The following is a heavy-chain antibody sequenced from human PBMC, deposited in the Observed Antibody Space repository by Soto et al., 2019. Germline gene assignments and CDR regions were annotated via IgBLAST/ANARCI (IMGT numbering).Heavy chain of an antibody. CDR2: IDPSDSYT. V-gene: IGHV5-10-1*01. J-gene: IGHJ6*02. CDR1: GYSFTSYW. CDR3: ARLALPEYSSSHRRHYGMDV. Sequence: GESLKISCKGSGYSFTSYWISWVRQMPGKGLEWMGRIDPSDSYTNYSPSFQGHVTISADKSISTAYLQWSSLKASDTAMYYCARLALPEYSSSHRRHYGMDVWGQGTTVTVSS. D-gene: IGHD6-13*01.